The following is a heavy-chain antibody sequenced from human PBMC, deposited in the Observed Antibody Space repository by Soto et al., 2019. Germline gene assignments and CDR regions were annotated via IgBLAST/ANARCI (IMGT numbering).Heavy chain of an antibody. CDR2: IYIGGST. Sequence: EVQLVDSGGGLVQPGGSLRLSCAASEFTFRSYWMHWVRQAPGKGLEWVSVIYIGGSTYYADSVKGRFTISRDNSKNTLYLQMNSLRAEDTAVYYCAREFGGYYSFDYWGQGTLVTVSS. J-gene: IGHJ4*02. CDR3: AREFGGYYSFDY. V-gene: IGHV3-53*01. D-gene: IGHD3-22*01. CDR1: EFTFRSYW.